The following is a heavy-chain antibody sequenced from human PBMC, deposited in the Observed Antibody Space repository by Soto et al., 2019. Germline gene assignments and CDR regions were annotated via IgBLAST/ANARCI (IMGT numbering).Heavy chain of an antibody. J-gene: IGHJ4*02. CDR2: ISYDGSNK. CDR1: GFTFISYS. D-gene: IGHD3-3*01. V-gene: IGHV3-30-3*01. CDR3: ARKFGVAQFDY. Sequence: GGSLRLSCAASGFTFISYSMHWVRQAPGKGLEWVAVISYDGSNKYYADSVKGRFTISRDNSKNTLYLQMNSLRAEDTAVYYCARKFGVAQFDYWGQGTMVTVSS.